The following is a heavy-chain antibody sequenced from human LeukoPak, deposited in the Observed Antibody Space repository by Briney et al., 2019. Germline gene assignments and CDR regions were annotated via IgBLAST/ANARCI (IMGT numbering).Heavy chain of an antibody. V-gene: IGHV4-59*08. CDR2: IYYSGST. D-gene: IGHD2-2*01. J-gene: IGHJ6*02. Sequence: PSETLPLTCTVSGGSIGGYYWSWIRQPPGKGLEWIGYIYYSGSTNYNPSLKSRVTISVDTSKNQFSPKLSSVTAADTAVYYCARTRGSTNWKNGMDVWGQGTTVTVSS. CDR1: GGSIGGYY. CDR3: ARTRGSTNWKNGMDV.